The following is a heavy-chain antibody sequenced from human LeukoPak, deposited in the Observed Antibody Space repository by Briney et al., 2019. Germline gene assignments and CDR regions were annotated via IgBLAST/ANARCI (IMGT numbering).Heavy chain of an antibody. J-gene: IGHJ4*02. V-gene: IGHV4-38-2*02. D-gene: IGHD6-6*01. Sequence: SETLSLTCTVSGYSISSGYYWGWIRQPPGKGLEWIGSIYHSGSTYYNPSLKSRVTISVDTSKNQFSLKLSSVTAADTAVYYCARVEGAQLGVDYWGQGTLVTVSS. CDR3: ARVEGAQLGVDY. CDR1: GYSISSGYY. CDR2: IYHSGST.